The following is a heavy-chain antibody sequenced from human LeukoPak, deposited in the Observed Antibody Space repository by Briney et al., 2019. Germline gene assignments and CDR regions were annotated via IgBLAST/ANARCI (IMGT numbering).Heavy chain of an antibody. D-gene: IGHD2-2*01. J-gene: IGHJ5*02. CDR3: AKEPREYCSSTSCPNWLDP. CDR1: GFTFSTYA. V-gene: IGHV3-23*01. Sequence: PGGSLSLSCAASGFTFSTYAVSWVRQAPGKGLEWVSAISGSGGTTYYADSVKGRFTISRDNSKNTLYLQMNSLRADDTAVYYCAKEPREYCSSTSCPNWLDPWGQGTLVTVSS. CDR2: ISGSGGTT.